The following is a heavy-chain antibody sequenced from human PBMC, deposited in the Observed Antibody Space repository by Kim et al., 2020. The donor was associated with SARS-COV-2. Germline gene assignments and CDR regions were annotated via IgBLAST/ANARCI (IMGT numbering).Heavy chain of an antibody. Sequence: SETLSLTCTVSGGSISSSSYYWGWIRQPPGKGLEWIGSIYYSGSTYYNPSLKSRVTISVDTSKNQFSLKLSSVTAADTAVYYCARGSVRGFIDYFDYWGQGTLVTVSS. CDR3: ARGSVRGFIDYFDY. CDR1: GGSISSSSYY. CDR2: IYYSGST. D-gene: IGHD3-16*02. J-gene: IGHJ4*02. V-gene: IGHV4-39*07.